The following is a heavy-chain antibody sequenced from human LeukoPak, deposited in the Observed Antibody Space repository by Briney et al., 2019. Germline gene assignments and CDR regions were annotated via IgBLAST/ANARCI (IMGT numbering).Heavy chain of an antibody. CDR1: GFTFSSYS. D-gene: IGHD3-22*01. CDR2: ISSSSSTI. V-gene: IGHV3-48*01. J-gene: IGHJ6*02. Sequence: PGGSLRLSCAASGFTFSSYSMNWVRQAPGKGLEWVSYISSSSSTIYYADSVKGRFTISRDNSKNTLYLQMNSLRAEDTAVYYCAKPYYYDSSGECLDVWGQGTTVTVSS. CDR3: AKPYYYDSSGECLDV.